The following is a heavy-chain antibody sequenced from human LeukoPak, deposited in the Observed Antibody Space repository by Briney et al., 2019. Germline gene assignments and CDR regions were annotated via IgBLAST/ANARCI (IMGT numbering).Heavy chain of an antibody. Sequence: PGGSLRLSCAASGFTFSSYWMHWVRQAPGKGLEWVSSISSSSSYIYYADSVKGRFTISRDNAKNSLYLQMNSLRAEDTAVYYCARVSREWELLVYFQHWGQGTLVTVSS. CDR2: ISSSSSYI. J-gene: IGHJ1*01. CDR1: GFTFSSYW. CDR3: ARVSREWELLVYFQH. D-gene: IGHD1-26*01. V-gene: IGHV3-21*01.